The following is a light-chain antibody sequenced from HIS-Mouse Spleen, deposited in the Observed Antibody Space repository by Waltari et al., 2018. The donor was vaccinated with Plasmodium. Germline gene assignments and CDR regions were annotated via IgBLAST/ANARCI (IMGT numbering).Light chain of an antibody. CDR3: YSTDSSGNHRV. CDR2: EDS. Sequence: SYELTQPPSASVSPGQTARITCSGDALPKKSAYWYQQKSGPAPVLVIYEDSKRPPGIPERFSGSSSGTMATLTISGAQVEDEADYYCYSTDSSGNHRVFGGGTKLTVL. V-gene: IGLV3-10*01. CDR1: ALPKKS. J-gene: IGLJ3*02.